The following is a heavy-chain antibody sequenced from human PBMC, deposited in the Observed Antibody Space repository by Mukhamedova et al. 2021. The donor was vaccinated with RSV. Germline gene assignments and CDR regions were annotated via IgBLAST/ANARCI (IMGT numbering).Heavy chain of an antibody. V-gene: IGHV3-7*01. J-gene: IGHJ4*02. CDR2: IKQDGSEK. Sequence: GLEWVANIKQDGSEKYYVDSVKGRFTISRDNAKNSLYLQMNSLRAEDTAVYYCRREGGGSMVVVPAADYWGRGTLVTAPS. D-gene: IGHD2-2*01. CDR3: RREGGGSMVVVPAADY.